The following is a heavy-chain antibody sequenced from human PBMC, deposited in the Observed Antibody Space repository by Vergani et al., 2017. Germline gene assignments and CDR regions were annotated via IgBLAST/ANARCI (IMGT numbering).Heavy chain of an antibody. Sequence: DVQLLQSGGDLVQPGGSLRLSCTASGFTFGYYAMDWFRQAPGQGLEWVGGIRSKAYGQATIYAASVKGRFTISRDDSKSIAYLQMNNLQTEDTAMYYCVRDQVTMLRGSDALDIWGQGTMVTVSS. CDR3: VRDQVTMLRGSDALDI. J-gene: IGHJ3*02. V-gene: IGHV3-49*03. D-gene: IGHD3-10*01. CDR2: IRSKAYGQAT. CDR1: GFTFGYYA.